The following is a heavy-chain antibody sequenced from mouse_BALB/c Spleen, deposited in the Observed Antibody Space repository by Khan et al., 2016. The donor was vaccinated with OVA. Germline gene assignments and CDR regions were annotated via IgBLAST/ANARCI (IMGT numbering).Heavy chain of an antibody. D-gene: IGHD2-10*01. J-gene: IGHJ4*01. V-gene: IGHV2-6-7*01. CDR1: GFSLTGYG. CDR2: IWGDGST. CDR3: ARAYYGNYREAMDN. Sequence: QVQLKQSGPGLVAPSQSLSITCTVSGFSLTGYGVYWVRQPPGKGLEWLGMIWGDGSTDYNSALKSRLSISKDNSKSQVFLKMNSLQTADTARDYCARAYYGNYREAMDNWGQGTSVTVSS.